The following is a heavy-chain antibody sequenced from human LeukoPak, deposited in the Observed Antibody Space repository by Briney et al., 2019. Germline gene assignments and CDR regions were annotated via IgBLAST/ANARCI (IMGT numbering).Heavy chain of an antibody. D-gene: IGHD1-26*01. Sequence: SETLSLTCSVSGGSISSYYWSWIRQPPGKGLEWIGYIYYSGSTNYNPSLKSRVIISVDTSKNQFSLKLSSVTAADTAVYYCARWPYSGSSRFFDYWGQGTLVTVSS. CDR2: IYYSGST. V-gene: IGHV4-59*08. CDR3: ARWPYSGSSRFFDY. J-gene: IGHJ4*02. CDR1: GGSISSYY.